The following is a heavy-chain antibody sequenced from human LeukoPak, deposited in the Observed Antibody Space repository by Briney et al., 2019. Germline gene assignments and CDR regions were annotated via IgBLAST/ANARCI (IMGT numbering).Heavy chain of an antibody. CDR3: ARGVVPAGPNYYYYYMDV. Sequence: EASVKVSCKASGYTFTGYYMHWVRQAPGQGLEWMGWINPNSGGTNYAQKFQGRVTMTRDTSISTAYMELSRLRSDDTAVYYCARGVVPAGPNYYYYYMDVWGKGTTVTVSS. V-gene: IGHV1-2*02. J-gene: IGHJ6*03. D-gene: IGHD2-2*01. CDR1: GYTFTGYY. CDR2: INPNSGGT.